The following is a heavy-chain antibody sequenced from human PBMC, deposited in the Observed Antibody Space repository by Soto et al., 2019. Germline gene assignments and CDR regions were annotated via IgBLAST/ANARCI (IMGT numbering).Heavy chain of an antibody. CDR2: FDPEDGET. V-gene: IGHV1-24*01. CDR3: ATGAFMITFGGVNADDY. CDR1: GYTLTELS. J-gene: IGHJ4*02. D-gene: IGHD3-16*01. Sequence: GASVKVSCKVSGYTLTELSMHWVRQAPGRGLEWMGGFDPEDGETIYAQKFQGRVTMTEDTSTDTAYMELSSLRSEDTAVYYCATGAFMITFGGVNADDYWGQGTLVTVSS.